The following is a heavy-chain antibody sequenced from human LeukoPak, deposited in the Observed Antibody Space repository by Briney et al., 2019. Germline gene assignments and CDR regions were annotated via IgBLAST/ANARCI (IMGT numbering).Heavy chain of an antibody. CDR2: IWHDGSHK. D-gene: IGHD3-16*01. CDR3: TREILGAGIYPDF. CDR1: GFSFDTYA. V-gene: IGHV3-33*01. J-gene: IGHJ4*02. Sequence: GGSLRLSCAVSGFSFDTYAMHWVRQAPGQGLEWVGLIWHDGSHKFYSNPVRGQFTISRDNSQNTVYLQMTDLKPDVTAVYYCTREILGAGIYPDFWGQGTLVTVSS.